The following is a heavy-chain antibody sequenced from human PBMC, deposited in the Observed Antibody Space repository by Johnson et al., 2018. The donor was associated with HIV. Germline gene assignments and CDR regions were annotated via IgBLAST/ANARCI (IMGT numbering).Heavy chain of an antibody. V-gene: IGHV3-7*02. CDR2: INQDGSET. J-gene: IGHJ3*02. CDR3: ARAGVVDSYGSWKAFDI. Sequence: VQLVESGGGVVQPGRSLRLSCAASGFTVSDNYMIWVRQAPGKGLEWVANINQDGSETYYVGSVKGRFTISRDNAKNSLFLQMDSLRAEDTAVYYCARAGVVDSYGSWKAFDIWGQGTLVTVSS. D-gene: IGHD3-10*01. CDR1: GFTVSDNY.